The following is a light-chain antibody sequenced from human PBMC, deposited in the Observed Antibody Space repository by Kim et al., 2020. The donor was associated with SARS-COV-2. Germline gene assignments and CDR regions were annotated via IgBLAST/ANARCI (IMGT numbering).Light chain of an antibody. Sequence: GQSITISCTGTSSNVGGQNDVSWYQQPAGKAPKLIIYDVSNRSSGVSNRFSGSKSGNTSFLTISVLQAEDEADYYCSSDTSSSPWVFGGGTQLTVL. CDR1: SSNVGGQND. CDR2: DVS. J-gene: IGLJ3*02. CDR3: SSDTSSSPWV. V-gene: IGLV2-14*03.